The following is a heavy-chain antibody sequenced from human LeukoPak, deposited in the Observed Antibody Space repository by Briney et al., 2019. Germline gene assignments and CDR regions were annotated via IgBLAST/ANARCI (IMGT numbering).Heavy chain of an antibody. CDR3: ARENYYYGMDV. CDR1: GFTFSIYG. J-gene: IGHJ6*02. CDR2: IWYDGSNK. Sequence: GGSLRLSCAACGFTFSIYGMHWVRQAPGKGLEWVAVIWYDGSNKYYADSVKGRFTISRDNSKNTLYLQMNSLRAEDTAVYYCARENYYYGMDVWGQGTTVTVSS. V-gene: IGHV3-33*01.